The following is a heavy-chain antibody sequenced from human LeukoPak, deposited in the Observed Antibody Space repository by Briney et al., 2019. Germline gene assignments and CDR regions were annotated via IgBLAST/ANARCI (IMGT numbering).Heavy chain of an antibody. Sequence: ASVKVSCKASGYTFTGYYMHWVRQAPGQGLEWMGWINPNSGGTNYAQKFQGGVTMTRDTSISTAYMELSRLRSDDTAVYYCARGTTLTTLPYYYYFIDVWGKGTTVTISS. CDR2: INPNSGGT. D-gene: IGHD4-17*01. V-gene: IGHV1-2*02. J-gene: IGHJ6*03. CDR1: GYTFTGYY. CDR3: ARGTTLTTLPYYYYFIDV.